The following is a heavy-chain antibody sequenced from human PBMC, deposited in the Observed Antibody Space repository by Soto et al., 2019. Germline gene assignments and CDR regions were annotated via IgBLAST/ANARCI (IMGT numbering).Heavy chain of an antibody. CDR2: IYPGDSDT. CDR3: ARRGALGIAAAAGFDP. J-gene: IGHJ5*02. V-gene: IGHV5-51*01. D-gene: IGHD6-13*01. Sequence: PGESLKISCKGSGYSFTSYWIGWVRQMPGKGLEWMGIIYPGDSDTRYSPSFQGQVTISADKSISTAYLQWSSLKASDTAMYYCARRGALGIAAAAGFDPWGQGTLVTVSS. CDR1: GYSFTSYW.